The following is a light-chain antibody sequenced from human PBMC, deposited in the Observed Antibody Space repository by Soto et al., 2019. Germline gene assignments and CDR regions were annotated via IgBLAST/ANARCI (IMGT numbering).Light chain of an antibody. CDR3: QSYDNTLSASV. CDR2: ANL. J-gene: IGLJ3*02. V-gene: IGLV1-40*01. Sequence: QPVLTQPPSVSGAPGQRVTISCTGSSSNIGAGYDVHWYQQLPGTAPKLLIYANLNRPSGVPDRFSGSKSGTSASLAITGLQAEDEGDYYCQSYDNTLSASVFGGGTKVTVL. CDR1: SSNIGAGYD.